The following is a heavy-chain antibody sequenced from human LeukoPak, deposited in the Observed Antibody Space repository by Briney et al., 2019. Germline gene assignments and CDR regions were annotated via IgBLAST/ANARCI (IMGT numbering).Heavy chain of an antibody. CDR1: GGSISRYY. V-gene: IGHV4-59*01. J-gene: IGHJ4*02. CDR2: IYYSGST. Sequence: SETLSLTCTVSGGSISRYYWSWIRQPPGKGLEWIGYIYYSGSTNYNPSLKSRVTISVDTSKNEFSLKLSSVTDADTAVYFCARGPNRYSSGWYYFDYWGQGTLVTVSS. D-gene: IGHD6-19*01. CDR3: ARGPNRYSSGWYYFDY.